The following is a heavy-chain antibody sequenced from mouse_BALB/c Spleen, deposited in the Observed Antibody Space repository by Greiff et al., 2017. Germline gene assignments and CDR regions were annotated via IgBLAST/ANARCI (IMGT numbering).Heavy chain of an antibody. CDR2: IDPANGNT. CDR1: GFNIKDTY. V-gene: IGHV14-3*02. Sequence: EVQLQQSGAELVKPGASVKLSCTASGFNIKDTYMHWVKQRPEQGLEWIGRIDPANGNTKYDPKFQGKATITADTSSNTAYLQLSSLTSEDTAVYYCARSGSSYGYFDVWGAGTTVTVSS. J-gene: IGHJ1*01. D-gene: IGHD1-1*01. CDR3: ARSGSSYGYFDV.